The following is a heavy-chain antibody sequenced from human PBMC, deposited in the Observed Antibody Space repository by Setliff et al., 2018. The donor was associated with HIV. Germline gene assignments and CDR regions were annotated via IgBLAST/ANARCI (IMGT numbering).Heavy chain of an antibody. J-gene: IGHJ3*02. V-gene: IGHV4-61*02. CDR1: GDSISSGGYY. CDR3: TRQSPVAGSGAFDI. D-gene: IGHD6-19*01. CDR2: IYTSGNTNYNPST. Sequence: SETLSLTCTVPGDSISSGGYYWSWIRQPAGQGLEWIGRIYTSGNTNYNPSTNYNPSLKSRITISLETSRNQFSLRVTSVTATDTAVYYCTRQSPVAGSGAFDIWGQGTMVTVSS.